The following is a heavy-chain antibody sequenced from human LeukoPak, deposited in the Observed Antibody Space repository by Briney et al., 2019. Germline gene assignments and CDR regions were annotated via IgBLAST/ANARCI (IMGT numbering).Heavy chain of an antibody. J-gene: IGHJ5*02. Sequence: ASVKVSCKASGGTFSSYAISWVRQAPGQGLEWMGGIIPIFGTANYAQKFQGRVTITTDESTSTAYMELSSLRSEDTAVYYCARGRSTIFGLDWFDPWGQGTLVTVSS. D-gene: IGHD3-3*01. CDR3: ARGRSTIFGLDWFDP. V-gene: IGHV1-69*05. CDR2: IIPIFGTA. CDR1: GGTFSSYA.